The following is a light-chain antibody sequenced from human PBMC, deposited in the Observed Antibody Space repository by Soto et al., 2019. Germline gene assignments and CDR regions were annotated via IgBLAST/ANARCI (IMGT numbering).Light chain of an antibody. J-gene: IGLJ1*01. CDR3: NSYVGSNNYV. V-gene: IGLV2-8*01. Sequence: QSALTQPPSASGFPGQSVTISCIGTASDIGRYNYVSWYQHHPGKAPKLIIYEVTKRPSGVPDRFSGSKSGNTASLTVSGLQADDEADYYCNSYVGSNNYVFGTGTKVTVL. CDR2: EVT. CDR1: ASDIGRYNY.